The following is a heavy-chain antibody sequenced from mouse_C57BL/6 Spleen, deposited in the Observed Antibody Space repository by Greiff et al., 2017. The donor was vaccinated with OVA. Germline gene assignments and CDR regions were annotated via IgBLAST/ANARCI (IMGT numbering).Heavy chain of an antibody. D-gene: IGHD1-1*01. CDR2: INPNNGGT. V-gene: IGHV1-22*01. Sequence: VQLQQSGPELVKPGASVKMSCKASGYTFTDYNMHWVKQSHGKSLEWIGYINPNNGGTSYNQKFKGKATLTVNKSSSTAYMELRSLTSEDSAVYYCARGRVYGSSYFDYWGQGTTLTVSS. CDR1: GYTFTDYN. J-gene: IGHJ2*01. CDR3: ARGRVYGSSYFDY.